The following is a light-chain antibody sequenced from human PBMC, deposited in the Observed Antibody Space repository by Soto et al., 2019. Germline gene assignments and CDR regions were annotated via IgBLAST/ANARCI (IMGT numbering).Light chain of an antibody. V-gene: IGKV1-39*01. CDR3: QQSYNTPQT. J-gene: IGKJ1*01. CDR1: QTITNY. CDR2: ATD. Sequence: DIQMTQSPSSLSASVGDRVTITCRASQTITNYLNWYQQQSGKAPKLLIYATDTLQSGVPSRFSGSGSGTDYTLTISSLQPVDFATYYCQQSYNTPQTFVHGTKLDIK.